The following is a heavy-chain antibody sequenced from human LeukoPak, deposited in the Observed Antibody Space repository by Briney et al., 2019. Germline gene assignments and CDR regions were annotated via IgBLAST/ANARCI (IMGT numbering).Heavy chain of an antibody. V-gene: IGHV4-39*01. CDR2: IYNSGSS. J-gene: IGHJ4*02. Sequence: PSETLSLTCTVSGVSISSTSHAWGWSRQPPGKGLEWLGSIYNSGSSNYSPSLRSRVSISVDTSKNQFSLRLRSVTAADTAVYYCGRDTHLESWGQGILVTVFS. CDR1: GVSISSTSHA. CDR3: GRDTHLES.